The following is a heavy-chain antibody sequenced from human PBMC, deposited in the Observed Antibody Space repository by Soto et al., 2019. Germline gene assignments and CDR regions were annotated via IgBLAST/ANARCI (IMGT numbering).Heavy chain of an antibody. D-gene: IGHD3-10*01. CDR2: IYYSGST. J-gene: IGHJ5*02. V-gene: IGHV4-59*01. CDR3: ARARGVYGSGSYTPSWFDP. CDR1: GGSISSYY. Sequence: SETVSLTCTVSGGSISSYYWSWIRQPPGKGLEWIGYIYYSGSTNYNPSLKSRVTISVDTSKNQFSLKLSSVTAADTAVYYCARARGVYGSGSYTPSWFDPWGQGTLVTVSS.